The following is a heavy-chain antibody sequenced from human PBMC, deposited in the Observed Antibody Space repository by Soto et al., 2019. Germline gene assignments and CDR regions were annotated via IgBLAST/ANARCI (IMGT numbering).Heavy chain of an antibody. J-gene: IGHJ6*03. Sequence: GAGPTLVNPTETLTLNCTVSGFSLHNARKGVRWIRQPPGKALEWLAHIFSNDEKSYSTSLKSRLTISKDTSKSQVVLTMTNMDPVDTATYYCARCQKGYSGYDRYYYYMDVWGKGTTVTVSS. V-gene: IGHV2-26*01. D-gene: IGHD5-12*01. CDR2: IFSNDEK. CDR3: ARCQKGYSGYDRYYYYMDV. CDR1: GFSLHNARKG.